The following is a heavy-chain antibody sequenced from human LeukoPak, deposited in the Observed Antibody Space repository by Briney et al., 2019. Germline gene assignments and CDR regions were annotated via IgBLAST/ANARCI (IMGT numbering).Heavy chain of an antibody. V-gene: IGHV3-23*01. D-gene: IGHD3-22*01. CDR1: GFTFSNYG. Sequence: GESLKISCEASGFTFSNYGMNWVRQAPGKGLEWVSAISDSGGSTYYADSVQGRFSISRDNSKNTLYLQMNSLRAEDTAVYYCAKANYYDSSGNFDYWGQGTLVTVSS. CDR3: AKANYYDSSGNFDY. CDR2: ISDSGGST. J-gene: IGHJ4*02.